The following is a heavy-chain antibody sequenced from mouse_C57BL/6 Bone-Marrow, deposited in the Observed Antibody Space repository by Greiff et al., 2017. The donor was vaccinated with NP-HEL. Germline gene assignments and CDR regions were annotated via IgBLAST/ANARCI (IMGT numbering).Heavy chain of an antibody. J-gene: IGHJ3*01. V-gene: IGHV1-75*01. D-gene: IGHD2-2*01. CDR2: IFPGSGST. Sequence: VKLQESGPELVKPGASVKISCKASGYTFTDYYINWVKQRPGQGLEWIGWIFPGSGSTYYNEKFKGKATLTVDKSSSTAYMLLSSLTSEDSAVYFCARMTMVTTDFAYWGQGTLVTVSA. CDR1: GYTFTDYY. CDR3: ARMTMVTTDFAY.